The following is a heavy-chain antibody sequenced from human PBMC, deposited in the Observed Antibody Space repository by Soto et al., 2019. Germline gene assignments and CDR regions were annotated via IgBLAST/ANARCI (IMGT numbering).Heavy chain of an antibody. CDR3: AVHLGQNYYTMDV. Sequence: GPLRLSGAASVFTFINFVMSWVRHIPGKGLHWVSGITGSGCRAYYADSVKGRFTISRDNSRNTLYLQLSRLGAEDTAMYHCAVHLGQNYYTMDVWGQGTTVTVSS. CDR1: VFTFINFV. V-gene: IGHV3-23*01. CDR2: ITGSGCRA. J-gene: IGHJ6*02.